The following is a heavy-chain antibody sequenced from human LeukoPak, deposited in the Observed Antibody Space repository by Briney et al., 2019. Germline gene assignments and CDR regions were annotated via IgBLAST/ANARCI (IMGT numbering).Heavy chain of an antibody. V-gene: IGHV3-23*01. CDR1: GFTFTSYG. D-gene: IGHD3-3*01. Sequence: GGSPRLSCAASGFTFTSYGMNWVRQAPGKGLEWVSVISGSGDSTYYADSVKGRFTISRDISKNTLYLQMKSLRAGDTAVYYCAKDKTYDDFWSGHDAFDIWGQGTMVTVSS. J-gene: IGHJ3*02. CDR2: ISGSGDST. CDR3: AKDKTYDDFWSGHDAFDI.